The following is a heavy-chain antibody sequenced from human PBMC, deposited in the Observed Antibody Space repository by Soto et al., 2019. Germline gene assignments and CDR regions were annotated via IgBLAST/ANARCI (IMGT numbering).Heavy chain of an antibody. V-gene: IGHV4-31*03. CDR1: GGSISGDGSY. CDR2: IYYSGTT. J-gene: IGHJ5*02. D-gene: IGHD2-15*01. CDR3: ARETKTYCSGGSCNWFDP. Sequence: QLQESGPGLVKTSETLSLTCSVSGGSISGDGSYWAWIRQYPGKGLEWIGYIYYSGTTYYNPSLRSRASISVDTPKRQFSLRMDSVNAADTAIYYCARETKTYCSGGSCNWFDPWGQGILVAVSS.